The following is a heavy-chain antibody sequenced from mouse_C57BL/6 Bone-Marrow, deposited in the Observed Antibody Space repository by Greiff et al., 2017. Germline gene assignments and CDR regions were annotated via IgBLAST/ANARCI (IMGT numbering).Heavy chain of an antibody. CDR3: ARYPTGDWYFDV. V-gene: IGHV1-81*01. CDR2: IYPRSGNT. CDR1: GYTFPSYG. Sequence: QVQLQQSGAELARPGASVKLSCKASGYTFPSYGISWVKQSTGQGLEWIGEIYPRSGNTYYNEKFKGKATLTEDKSSSTACMELRSLTSDDAAVYFCARYPTGDWYFDVWGTGTTVTVSS. D-gene: IGHD4-1*02. J-gene: IGHJ1*03.